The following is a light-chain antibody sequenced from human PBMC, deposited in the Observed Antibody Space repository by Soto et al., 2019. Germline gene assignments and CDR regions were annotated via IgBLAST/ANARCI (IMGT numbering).Light chain of an antibody. CDR1: QSISTY. CDR2: AAS. J-gene: IGKJ1*01. V-gene: IGKV1-39*01. CDR3: QQSYSSPRT. Sequence: DIQMTQSPSSVSASVGDRVTITCRAGQSISTYLNWYQQKPGKAPKLLIYAASSLQSGVPSTFSGSGSGTDFTLTISSLQPEDFATYYCQQSYSSPRTFGQGTKVEIK.